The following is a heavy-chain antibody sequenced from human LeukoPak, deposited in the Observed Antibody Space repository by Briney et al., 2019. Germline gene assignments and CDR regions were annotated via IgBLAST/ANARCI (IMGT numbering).Heavy chain of an antibody. Sequence: GGTLRLSCAASGFTFSSYAMSWVRQAPGKGLEWVSAISGSGGSTYYADSVKGRFTISRDNSKNTLYLQMNSLRAEDTAVYYCAKGQWYSSGWYYFDYWGQGTLVTVSS. J-gene: IGHJ4*02. CDR3: AKGQWYSSGWYYFDY. CDR2: ISGSGGST. V-gene: IGHV3-23*01. CDR1: GFTFSSYA. D-gene: IGHD6-19*01.